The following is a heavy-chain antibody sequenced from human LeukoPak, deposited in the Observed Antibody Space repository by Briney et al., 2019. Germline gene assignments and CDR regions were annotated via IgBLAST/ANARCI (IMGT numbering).Heavy chain of an antibody. Sequence: SETLSLTCTVSGGSISSYYWSWIRQHPGKGLEWIGYIDYSRNTYYNPSLRSRVTISIDTSKNQFSLKLSSVTAADTAVYYCASPSDYATDYWGQGTLVTVSS. D-gene: IGHD4-17*01. CDR2: IDYSRNT. CDR1: GGSISSYY. CDR3: ASPSDYATDY. J-gene: IGHJ4*02. V-gene: IGHV4-59*06.